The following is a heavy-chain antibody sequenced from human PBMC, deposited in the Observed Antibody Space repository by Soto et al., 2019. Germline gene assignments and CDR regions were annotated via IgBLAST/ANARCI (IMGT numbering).Heavy chain of an antibody. Sequence: QVQLVQSGAEVKKPGSSVKVSCKASGGTFSSYAISWVRQAPGQGLEWMGGIIHIFGTANYAQKFQGRVTITADEATSTADMELSSLRSEDTAVYYCASSVGWALLRFRVGYFDYWGQGTLVTVSS. V-gene: IGHV1-69*01. CDR1: GGTFSSYA. J-gene: IGHJ4*02. CDR3: ASSVGWALLRFRVGYFDY. D-gene: IGHD1-26*01. CDR2: IIHIFGTA.